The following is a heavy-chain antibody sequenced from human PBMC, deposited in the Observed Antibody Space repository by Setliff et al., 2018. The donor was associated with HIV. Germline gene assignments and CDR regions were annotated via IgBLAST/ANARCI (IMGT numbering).Heavy chain of an antibody. V-gene: IGHV4-61*10. CDR3: ARHSPNVGVRGDAFDI. CDR1: GDSISSGSYY. CDR2: IHYSGAT. J-gene: IGHJ3*02. D-gene: IGHD2-8*01. Sequence: SETLSLTCTVSGDSISSGSYYWSWIRLPAGKGLEWIGYIHYSGATNYNPSLTSRVTISLDTSRTQFSLRLSSVTAADTAVYYCARHSPNVGVRGDAFDIWGQGTVVTVSS.